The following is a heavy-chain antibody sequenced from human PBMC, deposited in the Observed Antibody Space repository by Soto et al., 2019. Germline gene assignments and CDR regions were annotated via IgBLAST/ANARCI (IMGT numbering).Heavy chain of an antibody. CDR2: ISWNSGTK. CDR1: GFTFDDYA. CDR3: VKDVIGYCSAGNCCPDSYFDY. J-gene: IGHJ4*02. Sequence: EVQLVESGGGWVQPGRSLRLSCAASGFTFDDYAMHWVRQAPGKGLEWVSGISWNSGTKGYADSVKGRFTIARDNAKNSLYRQMSGLRAEDTDFYYCVKDVIGYCSAGNCCPDSYFDYWGQGALVTVSS. V-gene: IGHV3-9*01. D-gene: IGHD2-15*01.